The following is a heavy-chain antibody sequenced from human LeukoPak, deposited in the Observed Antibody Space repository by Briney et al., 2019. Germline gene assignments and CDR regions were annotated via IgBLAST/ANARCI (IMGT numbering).Heavy chain of an antibody. CDR1: GYTFTSYD. CDR3: ARVSSLIAAAGVHSYYYYYYLDV. J-gene: IGHJ6*03. D-gene: IGHD6-13*01. Sequence: ASVKVSRKASGYTFTSYDINWVRQATGQGLEWMGWMNPNSGNTGYAQKFQGRVTMTRNTSISTAYMELSSLRSEDTAVYYCARVSSLIAAAGVHSYYYYYYLDVWGKGTTVTVSS. V-gene: IGHV1-8*01. CDR2: MNPNSGNT.